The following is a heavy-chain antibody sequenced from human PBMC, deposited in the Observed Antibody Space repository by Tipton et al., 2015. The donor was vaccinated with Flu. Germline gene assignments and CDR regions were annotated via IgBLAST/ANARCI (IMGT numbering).Heavy chain of an antibody. J-gene: IGHJ5*02. CDR3: AKGGSLLLFAYNWLDP. V-gene: IGHV1-46*01. CDR2: INPSGGST. D-gene: IGHD2-15*01. Sequence: QLVQSGAEVKKPGASVKVSCKASGYTFTSYYMHWVRQAPGQGREWMGIINPSGGSTSYAQKFQGRVTMTRDTSTSTVYMVLSSLRSEDTAVYYCAKGGSLLLFAYNWLDPWGQGTLVTVSS. CDR1: GYTFTSYY.